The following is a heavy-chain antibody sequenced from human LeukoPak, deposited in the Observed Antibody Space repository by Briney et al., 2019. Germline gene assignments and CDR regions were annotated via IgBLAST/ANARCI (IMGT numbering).Heavy chain of an antibody. CDR3: AREGGPYRPLDY. V-gene: IGHV4-4*02. CDR2: VNLQGST. Sequence: SETLSLTCGVSGGSIANTNYWTWVRQPPGKGLEWIGEVNLQGSTNYNPSLMGRVAISVDTSENHISLQLTSVTAADTAVYYCAREGGPYRPLDYSGQGTLVTVSS. J-gene: IGHJ4*02. CDR1: GGSIANTNY.